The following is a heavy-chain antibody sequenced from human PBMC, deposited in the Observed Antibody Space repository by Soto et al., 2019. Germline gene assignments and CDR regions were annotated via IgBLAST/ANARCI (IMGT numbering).Heavy chain of an antibody. CDR1: GFSLCTSGVG. D-gene: IGHD3-9*01. V-gene: IGHV2-5*01. Sequence: QITLKESGPTLVKPTQTLTLTCTFSGFSLCTSGVGVGWIRQPPGKALEWLALIYWNDDKRYSPSLKSRLTITKDTSKNHVVLTMTNMDPVDTATYYCARTPAYDILTGSGYYFDYWGQGTLVTVSS. CDR2: IYWNDDK. CDR3: ARTPAYDILTGSGYYFDY. J-gene: IGHJ4*02.